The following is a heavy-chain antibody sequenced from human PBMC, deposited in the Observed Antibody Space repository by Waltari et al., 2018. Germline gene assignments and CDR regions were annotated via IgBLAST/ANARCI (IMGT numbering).Heavy chain of an antibody. CDR1: GGSISSYY. D-gene: IGHD6-13*01. CDR2: IYASGST. Sequence: QVQLQESGPGLVKPSETLSLTCTVSGGSISSYYWSWIRQPAWKGLEWIGRIYASGSTNYNPSLKSRVTMSVDTSKNQFSLKLSSVTAADTAVYYCAKDLAAPPYNWFDPWGQGTLVTVSS. CDR3: AKDLAAPPYNWFDP. V-gene: IGHV4-4*07. J-gene: IGHJ5*02.